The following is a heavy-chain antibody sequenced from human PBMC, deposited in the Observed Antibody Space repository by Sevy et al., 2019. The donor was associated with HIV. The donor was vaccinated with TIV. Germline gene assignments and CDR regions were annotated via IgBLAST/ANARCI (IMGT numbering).Heavy chain of an antibody. Sequence: GGSLRLSCAASGFTFSDAAMHWVRQASGKGLEWIGRIRSKANTYTTAYAASVKGRFIIARDDSKNTAYLQMNRLRPEDTAKCYCTFSSDYYKYGWDVWGQGTTVTVSS. V-gene: IGHV3-73*01. J-gene: IGHJ6*02. CDR2: IRSKANTYTT. CDR1: GFTFSDAA. CDR3: TFSSDYYKYGWDV. D-gene: IGHD6-6*01.